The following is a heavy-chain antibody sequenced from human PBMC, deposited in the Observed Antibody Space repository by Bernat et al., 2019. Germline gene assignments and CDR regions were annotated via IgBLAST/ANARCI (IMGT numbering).Heavy chain of an antibody. CDR2: ISFDESNK. CDR3: ARGGYRYGSRWLQSPQSYYYYGMDV. Sequence: QVQLVESGGGVVQPGRSLRLSCAASGFTFSSYAMHWVRQAPGKGLEWVAVISFDESNKYYADSVKGRFTISRDSSKNTLYLQMNSLRAEDTAVYYCARGGYRYGSRWLQSPQSYYYYGMDVWGQGTTVTVSS. J-gene: IGHJ6*02. D-gene: IGHD5-24*01. V-gene: IGHV3-30-3*01. CDR1: GFTFSSYA.